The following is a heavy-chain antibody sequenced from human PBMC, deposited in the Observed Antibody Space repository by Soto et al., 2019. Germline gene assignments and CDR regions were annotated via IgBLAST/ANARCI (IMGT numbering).Heavy chain of an antibody. V-gene: IGHV1-8*01. D-gene: IGHD2-15*01. Sequence: QVQLVQSGAEVKKPGASVKVSCKASGYTFTSYDINWVRQATGQGLEWMGWMNPNSGNTGYAQKFRSRVTMSRNTAVSTDYMERNSLRSEDTAVYYRARGRRVVVVAAANYYMDGWGKGTTVTVSS. CDR2: MNPNSGNT. CDR1: GYTFTSYD. J-gene: IGHJ6*03. CDR3: ARGRRVVVVAAANYYMDG.